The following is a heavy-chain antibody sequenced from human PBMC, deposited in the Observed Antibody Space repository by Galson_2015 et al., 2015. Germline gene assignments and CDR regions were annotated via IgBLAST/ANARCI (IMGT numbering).Heavy chain of an antibody. V-gene: IGHV3-7*01. J-gene: IGHJ4*02. CDR1: GFSFSNYW. CDR2: IKHDGREK. D-gene: IGHD6-19*01. CDR3: VAGIGWLPDY. Sequence: SLRLSCAASGFSFSNYWLNWVRQAPGKGLGWVATIKHDGREKYYVDSVKGRFTISRDNAANLMYLQMNGLRAGDSAVYYCVAGIGWLPDYWGQGTRVTVSS.